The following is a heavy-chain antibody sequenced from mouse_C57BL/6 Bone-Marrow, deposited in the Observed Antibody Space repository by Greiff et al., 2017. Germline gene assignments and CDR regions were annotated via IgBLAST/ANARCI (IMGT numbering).Heavy chain of an antibody. J-gene: IGHJ1*03. CDR2: ISSGGSYT. CDR1: GFTFSSYG. V-gene: IGHV5-6*02. D-gene: IGHD2-3*01. Sequence: EVKLVESGGDLVKPGGSLKLSCAASGFTFSSYGMSWVRQTPDKRLEWVATISSGGSYTYYPDSVKGRFTIARDNAKNTLYLQMSSLKSEDTAMYYCARHDGYFWYCDVWGTGTTGTVSS. CDR3: ARHDGYFWYCDV.